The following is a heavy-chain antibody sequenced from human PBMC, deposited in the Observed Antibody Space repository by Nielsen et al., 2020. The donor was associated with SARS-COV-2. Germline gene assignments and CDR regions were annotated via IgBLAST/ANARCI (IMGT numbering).Heavy chain of an antibody. Sequence: VRQMPGKGLEWMGIIYPGDSDTRYSPSFQGQVTISADKSISTAYLQWSSLKASDTAMYYCARVDYGGNPGHYYYYYGMDVWGQGTTVTVSS. J-gene: IGHJ6*02. V-gene: IGHV5-51*01. CDR2: IYPGDSDT. D-gene: IGHD4-23*01. CDR3: ARVDYGGNPGHYYYYYGMDV.